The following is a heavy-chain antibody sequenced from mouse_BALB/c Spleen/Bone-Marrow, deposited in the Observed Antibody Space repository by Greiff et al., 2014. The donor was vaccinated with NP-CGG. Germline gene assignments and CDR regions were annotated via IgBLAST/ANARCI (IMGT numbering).Heavy chain of an antibody. D-gene: IGHD1-1*01. CDR3: ARASYYYGSGYDY. Sequence: QVQLKDSGPGLVAPSQSLSITCTVSGVSLTDYGVHWGRQPPGKGLEWLGIIGIGGSTNYNSALMSRLSIDKDNSKSQVFLKMDSLQTDDTAMYYCARASYYYGSGYDYWGQGTTLTVSS. CDR2: IGIGGST. V-gene: IGHV2-9*02. CDR1: GVSLTDYG. J-gene: IGHJ2*01.